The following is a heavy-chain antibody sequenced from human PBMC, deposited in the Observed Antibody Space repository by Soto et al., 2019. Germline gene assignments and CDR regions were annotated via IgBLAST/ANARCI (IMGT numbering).Heavy chain of an antibody. CDR2: IYWNDDK. Sequence: HITLKASGPSLVKPTQTLTLTCTFSGFSLTTSGVCVGWIRQPPGKAPEWLALIYWNDDKIYSPSLQSRLTITKDTSKNQVVLTLTNMDPVDTATYYCAHRLGTRGSFDYWGQGSLVTVSS. CDR3: AHRLGTRGSFDY. J-gene: IGHJ4*02. V-gene: IGHV2-5*01. CDR1: GFSLTTSGVC.